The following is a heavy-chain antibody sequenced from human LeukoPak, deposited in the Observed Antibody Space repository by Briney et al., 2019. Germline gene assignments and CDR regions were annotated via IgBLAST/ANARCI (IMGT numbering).Heavy chain of an antibody. J-gene: IGHJ6*03. CDR1: GGSISSHY. CDR2: IYYSGST. CDR3: ARDLRDYYYYMDV. Sequence: PSETLSLTCTVSGGSISSHYWSWIRQPPGKGLEWIGYIYYSGSTNYNPSLKSRVTISVDTSKNQFSLKLSSVTAADTAVYYCARDLRDYYYYMDVWGKGPRSPSP. V-gene: IGHV4-59*11.